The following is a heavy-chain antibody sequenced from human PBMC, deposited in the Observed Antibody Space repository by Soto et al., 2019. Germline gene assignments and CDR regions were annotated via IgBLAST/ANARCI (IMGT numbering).Heavy chain of an antibody. CDR1: GFTVSNNY. Sequence: EVQLVETGGGLIQPGGSLRLSCAASGFTVSNNYMSLVRQAPGKGLEWVSLIYSGGSTYYADSVKGRCTISRDNSKNALYLQMNSLRAEDTAVYYCATYSSLDYWGQGTLVTVSS. J-gene: IGHJ4*02. CDR2: IYSGGST. CDR3: ATYSSLDY. V-gene: IGHV3-53*02. D-gene: IGHD6-13*01.